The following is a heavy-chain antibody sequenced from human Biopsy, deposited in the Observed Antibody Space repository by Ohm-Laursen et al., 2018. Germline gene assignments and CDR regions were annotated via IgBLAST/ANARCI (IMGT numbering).Heavy chain of an antibody. CDR2: MNPNSGNT. Sequence: GASVKVSCKPSGYTFTNYNVNWVRQATGQGLEWMGWMNPNSGNTGYAQKFQGRVTMTRNTSISTAYMELSSLTSVDTAVYYCARDFNYDGGVSFNFDYWGQGTLVTVSS. J-gene: IGHJ4*02. CDR1: GYTFTNYN. D-gene: IGHD3-22*01. CDR3: ARDFNYDGGVSFNFDY. V-gene: IGHV1-8*01.